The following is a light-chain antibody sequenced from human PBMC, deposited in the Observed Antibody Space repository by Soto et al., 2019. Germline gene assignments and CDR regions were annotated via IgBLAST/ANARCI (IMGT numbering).Light chain of an antibody. CDR3: QSYDSSLSGLV. V-gene: IGLV1-40*01. CDR1: SSNIGAGYD. Sequence: LTQPPSVSGAPGQRVTISCTGSSSNIGAGYDVHWYQQLPGTAPKLLIYGNSNRPSGVPDRFSGSKSGTSASLAITGLQAEDEADYYCQSYDSSLSGLVFGGGTKVTVL. J-gene: IGLJ2*01. CDR2: GNS.